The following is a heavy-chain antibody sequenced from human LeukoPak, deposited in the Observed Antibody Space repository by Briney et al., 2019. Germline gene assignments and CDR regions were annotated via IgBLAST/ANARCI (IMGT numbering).Heavy chain of an antibody. V-gene: IGHV3-30*04. Sequence: WGSLRLSCAASGFTFSSYAMHWVRQAPGKGLEWVAVISYDGSNKYYADSVKGRFTISRDNSKNTLYLQMNSLRAEDTAVYYCARDNLGYSYGSDYWGQGTLVTASS. D-gene: IGHD5-18*01. CDR3: ARDNLGYSYGSDY. CDR2: ISYDGSNK. J-gene: IGHJ4*02. CDR1: GFTFSSYA.